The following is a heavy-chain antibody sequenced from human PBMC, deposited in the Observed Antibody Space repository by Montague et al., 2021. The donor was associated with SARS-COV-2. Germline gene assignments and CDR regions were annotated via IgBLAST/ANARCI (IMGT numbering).Heavy chain of an antibody. CDR1: RFSLSTSGMC. D-gene: IGHD6-13*01. CDR2: IDWDDDK. J-gene: IGHJ5*02. CDR3: ARILVAAAGSPFDP. V-gene: IGHV2-70*11. Sequence: PALGKPTQTLTLTCTFSRFSLSTSGMCVSWIRQPPGKALEWLARIDWDDDKYYSTSLKTRLTISKDISKNQVVLTMTNMDPVDTATYYCARILVAAAGSPFDPWGQGTLVTVSS.